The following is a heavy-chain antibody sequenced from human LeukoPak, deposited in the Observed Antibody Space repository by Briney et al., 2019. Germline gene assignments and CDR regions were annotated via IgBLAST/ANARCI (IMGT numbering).Heavy chain of an antibody. CDR1: GFTFSSYA. Sequence: GGSLRLSCAASGFTFSSYAMHWVRQAPGKGLEWVAVISYDGSNKYYADSVKGRFTISRDNSKNTLYLQMNSLRAEDTAVYYCARAPGSSSSAEYFQHWGQGTLATVSS. V-gene: IGHV3-30*04. CDR3: ARAPGSSSSAEYFQH. CDR2: ISYDGSNK. J-gene: IGHJ1*01. D-gene: IGHD6-6*01.